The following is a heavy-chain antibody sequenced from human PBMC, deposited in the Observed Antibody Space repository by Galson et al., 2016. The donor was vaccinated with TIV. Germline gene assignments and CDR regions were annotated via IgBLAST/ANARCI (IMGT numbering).Heavy chain of an antibody. CDR1: GFTFSSYD. CDR3: ARVYSSYSFDY. V-gene: IGHV3-30*04. D-gene: IGHD6-19*01. J-gene: IGHJ4*02. Sequence: SLRLSCAASGFTFSSYDMFWVRQAPGKGLEWVAFVAYDGSDKNYADSVKGRFTISRVKSKNTLYLQMSSLRPEDTAVYYCARVYSSYSFDYWGQGTLVTVSS. CDR2: VAYDGSDK.